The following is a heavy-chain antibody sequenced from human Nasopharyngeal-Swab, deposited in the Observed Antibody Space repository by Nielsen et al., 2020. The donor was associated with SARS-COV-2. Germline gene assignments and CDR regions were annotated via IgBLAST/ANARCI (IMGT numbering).Heavy chain of an antibody. CDR3: ARDSDYYDGVALLWYFDY. D-gene: IGHD3-22*01. J-gene: IGHJ4*02. CDR2: ISSSSSYI. V-gene: IGHV3-21*01. Sequence: VRQMPGKGLEWVSSISSSSSYIYYADSVKGRFTISRDNAKNSLYLQMNSLRAEDTAVYYCARDSDYYDGVALLWYFDYWGQGTLVTVSS.